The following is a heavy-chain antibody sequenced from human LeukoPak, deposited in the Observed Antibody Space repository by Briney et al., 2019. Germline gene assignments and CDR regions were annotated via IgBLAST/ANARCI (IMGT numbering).Heavy chain of an antibody. CDR2: IKSKTGGGTT. CDR3: TTAGVATSGY. D-gene: IGHD5-12*01. Sequence: GGSLRLSCAASGFTFSNAWMSWVRQAPGKGLEWVGRIKSKTGGGTTDYAAPVKGRFTISRDDSKNTLYLQMNSLKTEDTAVYYCTTAGVATSGYWGQGTLVTVSS. J-gene: IGHJ4*02. CDR1: GFTFSNAW. V-gene: IGHV3-15*01.